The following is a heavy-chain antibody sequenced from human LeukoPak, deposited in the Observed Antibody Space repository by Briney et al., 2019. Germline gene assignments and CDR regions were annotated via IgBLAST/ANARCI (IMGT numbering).Heavy chain of an antibody. CDR3: ARDRKAWTAAFDI. CDR2: IYYSGST. D-gene: IGHD3/OR15-3a*01. J-gene: IGHJ3*02. V-gene: IGHV4-59*01. Sequence: SETLSLTCTVSGGSISSYYWSWIRQPPGKGLEWIGYIYYSGSTNYNPSLKSRVTISVDTSKNQFSLKLSSVTAADTAVYYCARDRKAWTAAFDIWGQGTMVTVSS. CDR1: GGSISSYY.